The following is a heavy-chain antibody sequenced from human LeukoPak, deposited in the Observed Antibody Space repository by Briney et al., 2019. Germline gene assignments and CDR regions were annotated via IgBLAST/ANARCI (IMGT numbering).Heavy chain of an antibody. J-gene: IGHJ3*02. D-gene: IGHD3-10*01. CDR3: ARAGQWFSHAYDI. V-gene: IGHV3-13*01. CDR1: GFIFSIFD. CDR2: ISTAGDT. Sequence: GGSLRLSCAASGFIFSIFDMHWVRQVPGKGLEWVSGISTAGDTHYPDSVKGRFHISRENAKSSFYLQMNSLRVGDTAVYYCARAGQWFSHAYDIWGQGTTVTVSS.